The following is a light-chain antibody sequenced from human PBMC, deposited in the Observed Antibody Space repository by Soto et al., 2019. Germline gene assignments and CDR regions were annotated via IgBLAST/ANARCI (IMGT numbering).Light chain of an antibody. CDR3: SSFAGGGNPVL. J-gene: IGLJ7*01. CDR1: SSDVGGYNY. Sequence: QSVLTQPPSASGSLGQSVTISCTGTSSDVGGYNYVSWHQQHPGKAPKVMIYEVTKRPPGVPDRFSGSKSGNTASLTVSGLQAEYEADYYCSSFAGGGNPVLLGGGAQLTVL. CDR2: EVT. V-gene: IGLV2-8*01.